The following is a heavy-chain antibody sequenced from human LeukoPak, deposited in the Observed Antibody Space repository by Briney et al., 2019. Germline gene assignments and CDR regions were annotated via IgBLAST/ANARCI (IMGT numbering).Heavy chain of an antibody. CDR3: ARDRGTGSGSTPDY. Sequence: GGSLRLSCAASGFTFSNYWMHWVRQVPGKGLVWVSRIVSDGSTASHADSVKGRFTMSRDNAQNSLYLQMNSLRAEDTAVYYCARDRGTGSGSTPDYWGQGTLVTVSS. V-gene: IGHV3-74*01. D-gene: IGHD6-19*01. CDR2: IVSDGSTA. CDR1: GFTFSNYW. J-gene: IGHJ4*02.